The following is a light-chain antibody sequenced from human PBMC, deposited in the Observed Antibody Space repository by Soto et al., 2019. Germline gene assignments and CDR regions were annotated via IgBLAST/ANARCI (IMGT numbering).Light chain of an antibody. CDR2: KAS. CDR3: QQYKTYFPYT. V-gene: IGKV1-5*03. CDR1: QDISVW. J-gene: IGKJ1*01. Sequence: IQLTQSPSTLSAFVGGRVTSTCRASQDISVWLAWYQQKPGKAPKFLIYKASSLESGVPSRFSGNGSGTEFALTISSLHPDDFAIYYCQQYKTYFPYTFGQGTKVDIK.